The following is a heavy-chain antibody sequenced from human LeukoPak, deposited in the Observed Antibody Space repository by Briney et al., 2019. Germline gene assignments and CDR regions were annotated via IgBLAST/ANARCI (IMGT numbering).Heavy chain of an antibody. Sequence: SETLSLTCTVSGYSISSGYYWGWFRQPPGKGLEWIGSISHSGNTYYSPSLKSRVTISVDTSKNQFSLKLGSVTAADTAVYHCARDFPDVWGKGTTVAVSS. CDR1: GYSISSGYY. J-gene: IGHJ6*04. CDR3: ARDFPDV. V-gene: IGHV4-38-2*02. CDR2: ISHSGNT.